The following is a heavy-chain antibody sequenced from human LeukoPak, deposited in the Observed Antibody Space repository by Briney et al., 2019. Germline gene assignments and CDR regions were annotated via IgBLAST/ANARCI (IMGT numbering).Heavy chain of an antibody. D-gene: IGHD2-2*01. CDR1: GFTFSSYA. CDR3: AKGILLVPPGTRYFDY. V-gene: IGHV3-23*01. Sequence: GGSLRLSCAASGFTFSSYAMSWVRQAPGKGLEWVSTISGSGGDTFYADSVKGRFTISRDNSKNTLYLQMNSLGAEDTAVYYCAKGILLVPPGTRYFDYWGQGTLVTVSS. J-gene: IGHJ4*02. CDR2: ISGSGGDT.